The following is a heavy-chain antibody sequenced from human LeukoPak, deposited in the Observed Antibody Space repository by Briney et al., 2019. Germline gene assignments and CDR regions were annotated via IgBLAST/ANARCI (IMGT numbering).Heavy chain of an antibody. CDR1: GFTFSSYS. Sequence: GGSLRLSCAASGFTFSSYSMNWVRQAPGKGLEWVSYISSSSSTIYYADSVKGRFTISRDNAKNSLYLQMNSLRAEDTAVYYCASISNTAIAKSDYWGQGTLVTVSS. V-gene: IGHV3-48*04. J-gene: IGHJ4*02. CDR3: ASISNTAIAKSDY. D-gene: IGHD5-18*01. CDR2: ISSSSSTI.